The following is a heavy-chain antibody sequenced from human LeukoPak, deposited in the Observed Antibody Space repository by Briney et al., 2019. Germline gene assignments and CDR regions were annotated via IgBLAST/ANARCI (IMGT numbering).Heavy chain of an antibody. D-gene: IGHD3-10*01. CDR1: GYTFTSYA. V-gene: IGHV1-3*01. J-gene: IGHJ4*02. Sequence: ASVKVSCKASGYTFTSYAMHWARQAPGQRLEWMGWINAGNGNTKYSQKFQGRVTITRDTSASTAYMELSSLRSEDTAVYYCAREVTMVRGVLPPGYWGQGTLVTVSS. CDR3: AREVTMVRGVLPPGY. CDR2: INAGNGNT.